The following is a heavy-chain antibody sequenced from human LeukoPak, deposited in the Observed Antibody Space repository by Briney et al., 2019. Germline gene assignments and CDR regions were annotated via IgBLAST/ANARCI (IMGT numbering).Heavy chain of an antibody. Sequence: GSLRLSCAASGFTFSSYAMSWVRQAPGKGLEWIGYIYTSGSTNYNPSLKSRVTISVDTSKNQFSLKLSSVTAADTAVFYCARQNSGSYREFDYWGQGTLVTVSS. CDR3: ARQNSGSYREFDY. CDR1: GFTFSSYA. D-gene: IGHD1-26*01. J-gene: IGHJ4*02. CDR2: IYTSGST. V-gene: IGHV4-4*09.